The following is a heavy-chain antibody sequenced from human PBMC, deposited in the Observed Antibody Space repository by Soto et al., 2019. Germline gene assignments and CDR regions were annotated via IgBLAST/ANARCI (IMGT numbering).Heavy chain of an antibody. CDR1: GGSFSGYY. V-gene: IGHV4-34*01. CDR3: ARQMHYYDSTGLRGWFDP. CDR2: INHSGST. Sequence: SETLSLTCAVYGGSFSGYYWSWIRQPPGKGLEWIGEINHSGSTNYNPSLKSRVTISVDTSKNQFSLKLSSVTAADTAVYYCARQMHYYDSTGLRGWFDPWGQGTLVTVSS. J-gene: IGHJ5*02. D-gene: IGHD3-22*01.